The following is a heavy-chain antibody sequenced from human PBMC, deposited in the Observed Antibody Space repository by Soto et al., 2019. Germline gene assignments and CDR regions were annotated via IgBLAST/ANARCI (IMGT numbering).Heavy chain of an antibody. V-gene: IGHV4-59*01. CDR1: GGSISSYY. CDR3: AREPIAVAAYFGY. J-gene: IGHJ4*02. D-gene: IGHD6-19*01. CDR2: IYDSGST. Sequence: SETLSLTCTVSGGSISSYYWSWIRQPPGKGLEWIGYIYDSGSTNYNPSLKSRVTISVDTSKNQFSLKLTSMTAADTAVYYCAREPIAVAAYFGYWGQGTLVTVSS.